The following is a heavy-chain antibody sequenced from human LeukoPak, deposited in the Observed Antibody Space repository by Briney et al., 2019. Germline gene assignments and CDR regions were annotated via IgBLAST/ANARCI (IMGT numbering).Heavy chain of an antibody. D-gene: IGHD5-18*01. V-gene: IGHV3-48*01. CDR1: GFTFSNYN. Sequence: GGSLRLSCAASGFTFSNYNMIWVRQAPGKRLECISYITSSSSTIHYADSVKGRFTISRDNAKKSLYLQMNSLRADDTAVYYCARVWDGYSGEDYWGQGNLVTVSS. CDR3: ARVWDGYSGEDY. J-gene: IGHJ4*02. CDR2: ITSSSSTI.